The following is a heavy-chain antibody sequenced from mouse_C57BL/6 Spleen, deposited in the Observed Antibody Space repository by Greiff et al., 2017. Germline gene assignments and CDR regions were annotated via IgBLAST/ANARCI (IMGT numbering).Heavy chain of an antibody. CDR3: ARAGTTVLADFDY. D-gene: IGHD1-1*01. J-gene: IGHJ2*01. V-gene: IGHV1-78*01. CDR2: IYPRDGST. CDR1: GYTFTDHT. Sequence: VQLPQSDAELVKPGASVKIFCKVSGYTFTDHTIHRMKQRPEQGPEWIGYIYPRDGSTKYNEKFKGKATVTADKASSTAYRQLNSLTSEYYAVDFCARAGTTVLADFDYWGQGTTLTVSS.